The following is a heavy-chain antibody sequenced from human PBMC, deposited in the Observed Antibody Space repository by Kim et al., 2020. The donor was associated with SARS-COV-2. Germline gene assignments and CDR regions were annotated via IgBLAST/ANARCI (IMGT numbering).Heavy chain of an antibody. V-gene: IGHV3-23*01. CDR1: GFTFSSYA. D-gene: IGHD4-17*01. CDR3: AKARSPGPKYGDYFNYYYGMDV. Sequence: GGSLRLSCAASGFTFSSYAMSWVRQAPGKGLEWVSAISGSGGSTSYADSVKGRFTISRDNSKNKLYLQMNSLRAEDTAVYYCAKARSPGPKYGDYFNYYYGMDVWGQGPRVTVSS. CDR2: ISGSGGST. J-gene: IGHJ6*02.